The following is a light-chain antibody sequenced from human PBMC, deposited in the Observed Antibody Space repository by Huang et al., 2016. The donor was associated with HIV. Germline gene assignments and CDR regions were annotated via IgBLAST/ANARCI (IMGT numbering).Light chain of an antibody. CDR1: QYVSSN. CDR2: DAS. V-gene: IGKV3-15*01. Sequence: ERVMTQSPATLSVSLGERATLSCRAGQYVSSNLAWYQQKPGQAPRLLIYDASTRLTDIPARFSGSGSGIEFTLTISSLQSEDFAVYYCQQYNNWPRTFGQGTKLEIK. CDR3: QQYNNWPRT. J-gene: IGKJ2*01.